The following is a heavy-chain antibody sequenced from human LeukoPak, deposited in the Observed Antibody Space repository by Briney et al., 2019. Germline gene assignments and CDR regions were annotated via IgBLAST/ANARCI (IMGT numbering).Heavy chain of an antibody. CDR1: GFTFSSYG. CDR3: AKDSADLANGWYDYGLYYFDY. J-gene: IGHJ4*02. V-gene: IGHV3-30*02. CDR2: IRYDGSNK. Sequence: AGGSLRLSCAASGFTFSSYGMHWVRQAPGKGLEWVAFIRYDGSNKYYADSVKGRFTISRDNSKNTLYLQMNSLRAEDTAVYYCAKDSADLANGWYDYGLYYFDYWGQGTLVTVSS. D-gene: IGHD6-19*01.